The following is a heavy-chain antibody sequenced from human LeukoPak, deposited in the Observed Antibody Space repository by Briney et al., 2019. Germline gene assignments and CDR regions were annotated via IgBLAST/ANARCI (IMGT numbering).Heavy chain of an antibody. Sequence: SETLSLTCTVSGGSISSYYWSWMRQPPGKGLEWIGYIYYSGSTNYNPSLKSRVTISVDTSKNQFSLKLSSVTAADTAVYYCAGYGSGSYYNQPIRFDYWGQGTLVTVSS. CDR1: GGSISSYY. V-gene: IGHV4-59*08. J-gene: IGHJ4*02. CDR3: AGYGSGSYYNQPIRFDY. D-gene: IGHD3-10*01. CDR2: IYYSGST.